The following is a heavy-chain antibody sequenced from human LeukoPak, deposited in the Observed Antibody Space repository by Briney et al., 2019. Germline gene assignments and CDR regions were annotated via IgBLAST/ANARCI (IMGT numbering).Heavy chain of an antibody. D-gene: IGHD2-2*01. J-gene: IGHJ4*02. CDR3: ARESDLVVVPAANDY. Sequence: SETLSLTCTVSGGSISGYYWSWIRQPPGKGLEWIGYIHNSEGTKYSPSLNSRVTLSLDTSKNQFSLKVRSVTAADTAVYYCARESDLVVVPAANDYWGQGTLVTVSS. V-gene: IGHV4-59*01. CDR2: IHNSEGT. CDR1: GGSISGYY.